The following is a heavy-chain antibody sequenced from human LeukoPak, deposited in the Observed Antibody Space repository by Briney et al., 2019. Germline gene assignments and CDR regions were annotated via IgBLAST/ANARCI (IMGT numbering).Heavy chain of an antibody. Sequence: PGGSLRLSCVGSGFYFSSYAMTWVRQAPGKGLEWVSSITGSGASTYYADSVKGRFTISKGNSKKTLYLHMNDLRAGDTAVYFCATRGGGEHFDYWGRGTLVTVSS. CDR3: ATRGGGEHFDY. J-gene: IGHJ4*02. V-gene: IGHV3-23*01. CDR1: GFYFSSYA. D-gene: IGHD3-16*01. CDR2: ITGSGAST.